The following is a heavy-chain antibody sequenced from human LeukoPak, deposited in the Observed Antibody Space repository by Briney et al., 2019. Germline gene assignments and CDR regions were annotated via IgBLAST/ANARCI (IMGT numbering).Heavy chain of an antibody. Sequence: PGGSLTFSCAASGFTFSDYSLIWVRQAPGLGLEWVSCISGDSRYIYYADSLKGRSTISRDNAQNSLYLHMNNLRAEDTAVYYCARGPFSSSWSEFDYWGQGTLVTVSS. CDR2: ISGDSRYI. CDR3: ARGPFSSSWSEFDY. V-gene: IGHV3-21*06. CDR1: GFTFSDYS. D-gene: IGHD6-13*01. J-gene: IGHJ4*02.